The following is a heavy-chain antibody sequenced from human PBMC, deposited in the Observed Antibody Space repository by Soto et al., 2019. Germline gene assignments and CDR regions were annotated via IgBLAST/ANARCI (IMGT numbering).Heavy chain of an antibody. J-gene: IGHJ4*02. CDR2: IYYGGST. CDR1: GGSISTDY. V-gene: IGHV4-59*08. D-gene: IGHD7-27*01. CDR3: AKNWNWGSLVH. Sequence: SETLSLTCAVSGGSISTDYWSWIRQSPGKGLEWIGFIYYGGSTNYNPSLKSRVTISVDTPKNQFSLKLSSVTAADTAVYYRAKNWNWGSLVHWGQGTLDTVSS.